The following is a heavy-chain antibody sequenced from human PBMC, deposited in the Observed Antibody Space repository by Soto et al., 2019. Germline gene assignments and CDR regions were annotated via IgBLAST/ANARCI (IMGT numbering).Heavy chain of an antibody. V-gene: IGHV3-20*04. J-gene: IGHJ4*02. Sequence: EVELVESGGGVVRPGGSLRLSCAASGFIFDEYGINWVCQIPAKGLVWVSFIHGSGVDTVYGDSVKGRFTVSRDHAKNSLLLQMNSLRAEDPALYYCARNRRGGGYFFDSWGKGTLVTVSS. CDR2: IHGSGVDT. CDR3: ARNRRGGGYFFDS. CDR1: GFIFDEYG.